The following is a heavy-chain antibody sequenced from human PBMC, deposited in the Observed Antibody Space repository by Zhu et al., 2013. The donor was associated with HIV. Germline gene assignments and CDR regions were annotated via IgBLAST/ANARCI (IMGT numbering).Heavy chain of an antibody. D-gene: IGHD6-19*01. V-gene: IGHV1-18*04. Sequence: QVQLVQSGAEVKKPGASVKVSCKASGYTFTSYGISWVRQAPGQGLEWMGWISAYNGNTNYAQKLQGRVTMTTDTSTSTAYMELRSLRSDDTAVYYCARVRSYSSGWYLGWGSQGMDVWGQGTTVTVSS. CDR3: ARVRSYSSGWYLGWGSQGMDV. CDR1: GYTFTSYG. J-gene: IGHJ6*02. CDR2: ISAYNGNT.